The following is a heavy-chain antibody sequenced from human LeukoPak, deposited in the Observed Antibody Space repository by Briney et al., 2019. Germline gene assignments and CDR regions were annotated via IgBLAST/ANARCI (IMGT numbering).Heavy chain of an antibody. CDR2: IYHSGST. V-gene: IGHV4-38-2*02. D-gene: IGHD4-17*01. CDR3: VRASPYYGDYVDY. CDR1: GYSISSSYY. Sequence: PSETLSLTCTVSGYSISSSYYWGWIRQPPGKGLEWIGSIYHSGSTSYNPSLKSRVTISVDTSKNQFSLKLSSVTAADTAVYYCVRASPYYGDYVDYWGQGTLVTVSS. J-gene: IGHJ4*02.